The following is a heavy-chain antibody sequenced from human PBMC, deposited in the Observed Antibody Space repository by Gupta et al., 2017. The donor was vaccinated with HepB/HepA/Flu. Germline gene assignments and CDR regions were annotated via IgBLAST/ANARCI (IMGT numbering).Heavy chain of an antibody. J-gene: IGHJ4*02. CDR2: ISSSGSNI. CDR1: GFIFSSYE. V-gene: IGHV3-48*03. D-gene: IGHD6-13*01. CDR3: AKGDDGSS. Sequence: EVQLVESGGGLVQPGGSLRVCCAASGFIFSSYEMNWVRQVPGKGLEWISFISSSGSNIVYADSVKGRFTISRENAKNSLYMQMNSLRVEDTGVDYCAKGDDGSSWGQGTLVTVSS.